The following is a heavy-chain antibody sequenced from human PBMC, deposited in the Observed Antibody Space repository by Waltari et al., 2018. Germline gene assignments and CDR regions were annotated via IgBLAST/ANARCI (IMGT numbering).Heavy chain of an antibody. V-gene: IGHV3-23*01. Sequence: EVQLLESGGGLVQPGGSLRLSCAASGFTFSNYAMSWVRQAPGKGVGWVSAISGSGDGTYHGDSVKGRFTISRDNSKNTLDLQMNSLRVEDTAIYFCAKVYSGSYLDYWGQGTLVTVSS. J-gene: IGHJ4*02. CDR3: AKVYSGSYLDY. CDR2: ISGSGDGT. CDR1: GFTFSNYA. D-gene: IGHD1-26*01.